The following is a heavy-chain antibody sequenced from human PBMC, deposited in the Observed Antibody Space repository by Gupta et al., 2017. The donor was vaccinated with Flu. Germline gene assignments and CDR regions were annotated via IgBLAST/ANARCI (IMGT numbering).Heavy chain of an antibody. J-gene: IGHJ5*02. D-gene: IGHD3-22*01. V-gene: IGHV1-8*01. Sequence: RRAAGQGLEWLGWMNPESGNTVYAQKFQGRVNMTRDTSIGTAYMDLTSLTSADTAVYYCTRAPMIVEETPRSEGGFQWFAPWGQGTRVTVSS. CDR3: TRAPMIVEETPRSEGGFQWFAP. CDR2: MNPESGNT.